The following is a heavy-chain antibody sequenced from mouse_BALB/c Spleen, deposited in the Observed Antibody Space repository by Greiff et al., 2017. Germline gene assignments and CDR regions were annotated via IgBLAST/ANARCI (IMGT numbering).Heavy chain of an antibody. CDR2: IRNEANGYTT. J-gene: IGHJ2*01. CDR3: ARAWYPYYFDY. CDR1: GFTFTDYY. D-gene: IGHD2-1*01. V-gene: IGHV7-3*02. Sequence: EVHLVESGGGLVQPGGSLRLSRATSGFTFTDYYMSWVRQPPGKALEWLGFIRNEANGYTTEYSASVKGRFTISRDNSQSILYLQMNTLRAEDSATYYCARAWYPYYFDYWGQGTTLTVSA.